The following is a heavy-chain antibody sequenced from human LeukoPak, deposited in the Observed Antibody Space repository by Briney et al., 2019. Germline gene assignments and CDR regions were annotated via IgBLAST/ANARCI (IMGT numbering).Heavy chain of an antibody. CDR1: GGTFSSYA. J-gene: IGHJ6*02. CDR2: IIPILGIA. CDR3: AVGYCGGDCYSGYYYGMDV. D-gene: IGHD2-21*02. V-gene: IGHV1-69*04. Sequence: SVKVSCKASGGTFSSYAISWVRQAPGQGLEWMGRIIPILGIANYAQKFQGRVTITADKSTSTAYMELSSLRSEDTAVYYCAVGYCGGDCYSGYYYGMDVWGQGTTVTVSS.